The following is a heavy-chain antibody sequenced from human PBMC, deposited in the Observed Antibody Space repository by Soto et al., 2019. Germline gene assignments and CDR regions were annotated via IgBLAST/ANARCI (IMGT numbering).Heavy chain of an antibody. CDR1: GYTFTTLA. CDR3: AIQYCGDFCSPDY. V-gene: IGHV1-3*01. D-gene: IGHD2-21*01. Sequence: QVQLVQSGAEVRRSGASVKVSCKASGYTFTTLAIHWVRQAPGQGLEWMVYIRAGNGYTKYSQNFHGRVTITRDTLASTAYMELSSLRSDDTAVYFCAIQYCGDFCSPDYWGQGTLITVSS. CDR2: IRAGNGYT. J-gene: IGHJ4*02.